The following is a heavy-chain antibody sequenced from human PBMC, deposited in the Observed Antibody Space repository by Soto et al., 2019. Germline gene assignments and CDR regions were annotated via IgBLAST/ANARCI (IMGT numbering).Heavy chain of an antibody. D-gene: IGHD6-13*01. CDR3: AILAAVEDY. CDR1: GFTFSSYA. J-gene: IGHJ4*02. Sequence: EVPLLESGGGLVEPGGSLRLSCAASGFTFSSYAMSWVRQAPGKGLEWVSTINANDGGTYYADSVKGRFTISRDNSKNTLFMQMDSLRAEDTAIYYCAILAAVEDYWGQGTLVIASS. CDR2: INANDGGT. V-gene: IGHV3-23*01.